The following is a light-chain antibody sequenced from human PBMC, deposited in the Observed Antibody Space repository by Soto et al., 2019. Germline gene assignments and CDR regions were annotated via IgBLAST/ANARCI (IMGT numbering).Light chain of an antibody. J-gene: IGKJ5*01. V-gene: IGKV3-11*01. CDR3: QQRSNWPIT. CDR1: QSVSSY. CDR2: DAS. Sequence: EIVMTQSPATVSVSPGERDTLSCRASQSVSSYLAWYQQKPGQAPRLLIYDASNRATGIPARFSGSGSGTDFTLNIGSIETEDFAVYYCQQRSNWPITFGKGARRDIK.